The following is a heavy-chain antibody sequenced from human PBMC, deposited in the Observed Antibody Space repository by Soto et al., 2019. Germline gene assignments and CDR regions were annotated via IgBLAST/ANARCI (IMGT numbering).Heavy chain of an antibody. CDR2: IFYSGST. V-gene: IGHV4-59*01. CDR1: GGSISSYH. J-gene: IGHJ4*02. Sequence: SETLSLTCTVSGGSISSYHWSWIRQPPGKGLEWIGFIFYSGSTNYNPSLKSRVTISVDTSKHQFSLKLSTVTAADTAVYYCARGRDNYGYTFDYCGQGTLVTVSS. CDR3: ARGRDNYGYTFDY. D-gene: IGHD5-18*01.